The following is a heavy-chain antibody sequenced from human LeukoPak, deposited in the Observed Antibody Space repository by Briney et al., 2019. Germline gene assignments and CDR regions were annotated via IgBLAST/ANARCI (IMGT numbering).Heavy chain of an antibody. V-gene: IGHV1-8*01. J-gene: IGHJ4*02. CDR2: MNPNSGNT. CDR3: ASHSSLGGPLAHFDS. CDR1: GYTFTSYD. Sequence: ASVKVSCKASGYTFTSYDINWVRQATGQGLEWMGWMNPNSGNTGYAQKFQGRVTMTRNTSISTAYMELSSLRSEDTAVYYCASHSSLGGPLAHFDSWGQGRLVAVSS. D-gene: IGHD3-22*01.